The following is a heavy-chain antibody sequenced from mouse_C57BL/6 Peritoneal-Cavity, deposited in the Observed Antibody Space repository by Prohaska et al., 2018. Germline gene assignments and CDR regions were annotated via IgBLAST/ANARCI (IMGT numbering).Heavy chain of an antibody. J-gene: IGHJ4*01. CDR2: IDPENGDT. CDR1: DY. V-gene: IGHV14-4*01. CDR3: SGIYYGYDNAMDY. D-gene: IGHD2-2*01. Sequence: DYMHWVKQRPEQGLEWIGWIDPENGDTEYASKFQGKATITADTSSNTAYLQLSSLTSEDTAVYYGSGIYYGYDNAMDYWGQGTSVTVSS.